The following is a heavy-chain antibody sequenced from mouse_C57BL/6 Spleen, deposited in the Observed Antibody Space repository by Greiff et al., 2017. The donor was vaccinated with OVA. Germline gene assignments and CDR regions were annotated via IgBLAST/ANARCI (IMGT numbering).Heavy chain of an antibody. D-gene: IGHD2-5*01. Sequence: EVKVEESGPGLVKPSQSLSLTCSVTGYSITSGYYWNWIRQFPGNKLEWMGYISYDGSNNYNPSLKNRISITRDTSKNQFFLKLNSVTTEDTATYYCAYSNYGWFAYWGQGTLVTVSA. CDR1: GYSITSGYY. CDR2: ISYDGSN. J-gene: IGHJ3*01. CDR3: AYSNYGWFAY. V-gene: IGHV3-6*01.